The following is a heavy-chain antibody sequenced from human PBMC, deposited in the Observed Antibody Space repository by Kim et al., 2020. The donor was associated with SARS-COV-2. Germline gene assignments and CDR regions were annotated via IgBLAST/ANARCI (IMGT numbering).Heavy chain of an antibody. J-gene: IGHJ4*02. CDR2: ISGSGTTI. Sequence: GGSLRLSCAASGFTFSNYEMNWVRQAPGKGLEWVSYISGSGTTIYYADSVKGRFTISRDNAKNSLFLQMNSLRAEDTAVYYCAREHDYYDSRGYYDYWGQGTLVTVSS. V-gene: IGHV3-48*03. CDR3: AREHDYYDSRGYYDY. D-gene: IGHD3-22*01. CDR1: GFTFSNYE.